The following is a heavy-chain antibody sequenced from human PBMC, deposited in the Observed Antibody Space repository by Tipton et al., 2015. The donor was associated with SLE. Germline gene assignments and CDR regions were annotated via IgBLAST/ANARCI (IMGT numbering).Heavy chain of an antibody. Sequence: VQLVQSGVEVKKPGESLKISCKGSGYTFTSYWIGWVRQMPGKGLEWMGIIYPGDSDTRYSPSFQGQVTISADKSISTAYLQWSSLKASDTAMYYCASNVLLWFGELFDAFDIWGQGTMVTVSS. D-gene: IGHD3-10*01. CDR1: GYTFTSYW. CDR3: ASNVLLWFGELFDAFDI. CDR2: IYPGDSDT. V-gene: IGHV5-51*01. J-gene: IGHJ3*02.